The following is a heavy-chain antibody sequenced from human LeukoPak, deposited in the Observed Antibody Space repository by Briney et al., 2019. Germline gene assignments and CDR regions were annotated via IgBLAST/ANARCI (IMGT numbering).Heavy chain of an antibody. D-gene: IGHD5-24*01. CDR3: ARRDRSNYYYYVDV. V-gene: IGHV4-34*01. Sequence: SETLSLTCAVYGGSFSGYYLSWIRQPPGKGLEWIGEINHSGSTNYNPSLKSRVTISVDTSKNQFSLKLSSVTAADTAVYYCARRDRSNYYYYVDVWGKGTAVSVS. CDR2: INHSGST. CDR1: GGSFSGYY. J-gene: IGHJ6*03.